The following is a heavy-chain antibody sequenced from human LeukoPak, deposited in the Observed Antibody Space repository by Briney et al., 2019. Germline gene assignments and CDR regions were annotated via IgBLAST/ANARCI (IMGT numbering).Heavy chain of an antibody. J-gene: IGHJ6*03. CDR3: ARCLIVTVAARGYRCYMDV. V-gene: IGHV4-34*01. CDR1: GGSFNGYY. D-gene: IGHD2-21*02. CDR2: ISHSGNT. Sequence: PSETLSLSCGVYGGSFNGYYWSWIRQLPGKGLEWIGEISHSGNTNYNPSLKGRVTMSVDMSTKQLSLRLNSVTAADTAVYYCARCLIVTVAARGYRCYMDVWGNGTTVAVSS.